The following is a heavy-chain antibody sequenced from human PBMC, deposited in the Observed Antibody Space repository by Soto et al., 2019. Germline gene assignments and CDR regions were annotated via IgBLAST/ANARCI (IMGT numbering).Heavy chain of an antibody. V-gene: IGHV3-30*18. CDR2: ISYDGSNK. D-gene: IGHD6-19*01. CDR3: AKEITPPGIAVADLYYYYYGMDV. CDR1: GFTFSSYG. J-gene: IGHJ6*02. Sequence: PGGSLRLSCAASGFTFSSYGMHWVRQAPGKGLEWVAVISYDGSNKYYADSVKGRFTISRDNSKSTLYLQMNSLRAEDTAVYYCAKEITPPGIAVADLYYYYYGMDVWGQGTTVTVSS.